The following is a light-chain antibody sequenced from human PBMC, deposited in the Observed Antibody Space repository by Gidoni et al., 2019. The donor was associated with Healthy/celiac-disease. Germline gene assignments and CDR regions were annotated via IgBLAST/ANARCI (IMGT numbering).Light chain of an antibody. V-gene: IGKV1-NL1*01. Sequence: DIHKPLSSSSLTVYVGDRVTITCRASQSISNSLAWYQQKPGKAPKLLIYAASRLESGVPSRFSGSGSGTDYTLTISSLQPEDFATYYCQQYYSTPMYTFGQGTKLEIK. J-gene: IGKJ2*01. CDR2: AAS. CDR1: QSISNS. CDR3: QQYYSTPMYT.